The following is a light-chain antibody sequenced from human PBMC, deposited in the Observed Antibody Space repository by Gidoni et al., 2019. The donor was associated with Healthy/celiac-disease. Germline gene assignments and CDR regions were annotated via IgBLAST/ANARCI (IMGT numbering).Light chain of an antibody. CDR3: SSYTSSSTPLV. J-gene: IGLJ2*01. Sequence: QSALTQPASVSGSPGQSITISCTGTSSDVGGYNYVSWYQQHPGKAPKLMIYEVSNRPSGVSNRFSGPKSGSTASLTISGLQAEDEADYYCSSYTSSSTPLVFGGGTKLTVL. V-gene: IGLV2-14*01. CDR1: SSDVGGYNY. CDR2: EVS.